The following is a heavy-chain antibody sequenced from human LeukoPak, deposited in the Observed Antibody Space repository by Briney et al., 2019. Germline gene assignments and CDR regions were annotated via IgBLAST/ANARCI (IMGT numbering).Heavy chain of an antibody. CDR3: AKARTGYYDSSGYYPNGAFDI. CDR2: ISWNSGSI. V-gene: IGHV3-9*03. CDR1: GFTLDDYV. D-gene: IGHD3-22*01. Sequence: PGRSLRLSCAASGFTLDDYVMHWVRQAPGKGLEWVSGISWNSGSIGYADSVKGRFTISRDNAKNSLYLQMNSLRAEDMALYYCAKARTGYYDSSGYYPNGAFDIWGQGTMVTVSS. J-gene: IGHJ3*02.